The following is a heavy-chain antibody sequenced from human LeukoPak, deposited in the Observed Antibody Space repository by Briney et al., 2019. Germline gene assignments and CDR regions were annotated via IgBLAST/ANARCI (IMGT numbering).Heavy chain of an antibody. CDR1: GGSVSGYY. Sequence: SETLSLTCAVSGGSVSGYYWSWVRQFPGRRLEWIGYIHYSGRTNYNPSLKSRVTISVDTSKNQFSLKLSSVTAADTAVYYCARLRDGYPNDAFDIWGQGTMVTVSS. CDR2: IHYSGRT. V-gene: IGHV4-59*02. D-gene: IGHD5-24*01. CDR3: ARLRDGYPNDAFDI. J-gene: IGHJ3*02.